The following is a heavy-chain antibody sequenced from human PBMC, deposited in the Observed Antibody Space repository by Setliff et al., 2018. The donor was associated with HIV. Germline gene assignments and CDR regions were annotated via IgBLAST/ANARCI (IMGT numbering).Heavy chain of an antibody. Sequence: SVKVSCKASGGTFRNYGISWVRQAPGQGLEWMGGIIPIFGTTNYAQKFQGRVTITRDISTSTAYMELSSLGSEDTAVFYCARTPEGAAVFDYWGQGTLVTVSS. V-gene: IGHV1-69*05. J-gene: IGHJ4*02. CDR1: GGTFRNYG. D-gene: IGHD6-25*01. CDR3: ARTPEGAAVFDY. CDR2: IIPIFGTT.